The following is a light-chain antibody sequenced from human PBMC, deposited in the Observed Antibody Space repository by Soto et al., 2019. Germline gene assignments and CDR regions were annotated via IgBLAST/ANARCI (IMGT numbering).Light chain of an antibody. V-gene: IGLV2-11*01. CDR2: DVS. CDR3: CSYSGSDSLL. Sequence: QSALTQPRSVSGSPGESVTISCSGTSSDVGSYNYVSWYQQYPGKVPKVMIYDVSERPSEVPVRFSGSKSGNTASLTISGLQAEDEAEYFCCSYSGSDSLLFGGGTKLTVL. J-gene: IGLJ2*01. CDR1: SSDVGSYNY.